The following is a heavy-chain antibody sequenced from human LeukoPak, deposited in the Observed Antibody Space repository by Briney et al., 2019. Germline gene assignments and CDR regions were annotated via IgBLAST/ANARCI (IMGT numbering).Heavy chain of an antibody. D-gene: IGHD1-1*01. CDR1: GGSINRYY. V-gene: IGHV4-59*01. CDR3: AREWGTGSSDY. J-gene: IGHJ4*02. Sequence: SETLSLTCTVSGGSINRYYWSWIRQSPGKGLEWIAWIYYTGTTNYSPSLKSRVTISVDTSKNQFSLRLTSVTAADTAVYFCAREWGTGSSDYWGQGILVTVSS. CDR2: IYYTGTT.